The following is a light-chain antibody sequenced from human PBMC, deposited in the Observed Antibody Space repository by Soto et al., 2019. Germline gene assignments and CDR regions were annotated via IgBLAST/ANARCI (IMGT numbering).Light chain of an antibody. CDR2: EVF. J-gene: IGLJ2*01. V-gene: IGLV2-23*02. Sequence: QSVLTQPASVSGSPGQSITISCTGPSRDVGSYNLVSWYQQYPGKAPKLIIFEVFKRPSGVSHRFSGSKSGNTASLTISGLQAEDEANYYCCAYAGRATFVFGGGTKLTVL. CDR3: CAYAGRATFV. CDR1: SRDVGSYNL.